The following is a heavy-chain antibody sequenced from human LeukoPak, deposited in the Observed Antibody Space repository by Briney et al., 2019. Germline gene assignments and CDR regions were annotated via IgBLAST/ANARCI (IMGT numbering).Heavy chain of an antibody. V-gene: IGHV4-59*08. D-gene: IGHD1-14*01. CDR3: ARLYRRIDAFDI. CDR1: GGSISSYY. CDR2: TYYSGST. Sequence: SETLSLTCTVSGGSISSYYWSWIQQPPGKGLEWIGYTYYSGSTNYNPSLKSRVTISVDTSKNQFSLKLSSVTAADTAVYYCARLYRRIDAFDIWGQGTMVTVSS. J-gene: IGHJ3*02.